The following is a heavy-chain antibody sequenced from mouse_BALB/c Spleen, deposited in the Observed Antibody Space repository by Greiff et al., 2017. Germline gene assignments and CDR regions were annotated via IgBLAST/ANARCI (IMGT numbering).Heavy chain of an antibody. V-gene: IGHV14-4*02. CDR2: IDPENGDT. CDR3: NAYYYGGWYFDV. CDR1: GFNIKDYY. J-gene: IGHJ1*01. Sequence: VQLQQSGAELVRSGASVKLSCTASGFNIKDYYMHWVKQRPEQGLEWIGWIDPENGDTEYAPKFQGKATMTADTSSNTAYLQLSSLTSEDTAVYYCNAYYYGGWYFDVWGAGTTVTVSS. D-gene: IGHD1-1*01.